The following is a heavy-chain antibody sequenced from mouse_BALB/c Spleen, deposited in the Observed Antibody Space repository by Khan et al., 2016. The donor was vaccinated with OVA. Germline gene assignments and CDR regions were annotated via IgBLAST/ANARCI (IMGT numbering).Heavy chain of an antibody. V-gene: IGHV14-3*02. D-gene: IGHD2-1*01. CDR3: AGGGCGNYGLAY. CDR2: IDPANGNT. Sequence: VQLQQSGAELVKPGASVKLSCTASGFNIKDTYMHWVKQRPEQGLEWIGRIDPANGNTKYDPKFQGKATITADTSSNTAYLQLSSLTSEDTVVYYCAGGGCGNYGLAYWGKGTLITVSA. CDR1: GFNIKDTY. J-gene: IGHJ3*01.